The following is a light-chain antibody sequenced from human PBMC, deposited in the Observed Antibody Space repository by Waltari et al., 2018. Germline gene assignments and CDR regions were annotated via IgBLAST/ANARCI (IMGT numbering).Light chain of an antibody. CDR2: DVS. J-gene: IGLJ2*01. CDR1: SSDFGPYNY. V-gene: IGLV2-14*03. CDR3: NSYSSSSSLVL. Sequence: QSALPQPASVSGSPGQSTPIPCTEPSSDFGPYNYFSWYQQHPGKAPKLMIYDVSNRPSGVSDRFSGSKSGNTASLTIPGLQAEDEADYYCNSYSSSSSLVLFGGGTKLTVV.